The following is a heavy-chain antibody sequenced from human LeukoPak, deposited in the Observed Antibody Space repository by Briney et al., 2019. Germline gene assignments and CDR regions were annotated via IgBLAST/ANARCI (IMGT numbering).Heavy chain of an antibody. CDR1: GFTFSSYS. CDR3: ARDHGTYSSSWYGLLLLMRRPGFDY. D-gene: IGHD6-13*01. V-gene: IGHV3-21*03. CDR2: ISSSSSYI. Sequence: PGGSLRLSCAASGFTFSSYSMNWVRQAPGKGLEWVSSISSSSSYIYYADSVKGRFTISRDNAKNSLYLQMNSLRAEDTAVYYCARDHGTYSSSWYGLLLLMRRPGFDYWGQGTLVTVSS. J-gene: IGHJ4*02.